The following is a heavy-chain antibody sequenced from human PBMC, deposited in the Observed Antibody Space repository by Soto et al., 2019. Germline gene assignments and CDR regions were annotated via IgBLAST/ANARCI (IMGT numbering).Heavy chain of an antibody. CDR1: GYTFTSYG. V-gene: IGHV1-18*01. CDR2: ISAYNGNT. J-gene: IGHJ4*02. Sequence: QGQLVQSGAEVKKPGASVKVSCKASGYTFTSYGISWVRQAPGQGLEWMGWISAYNGNTNYAQKLQGRVTMTTDTSTSTAYMELRSLTSDDTAVYYCARVTKTVYSGRYYVPGYWGQGTLVTVSS. D-gene: IGHD1-26*01. CDR3: ARVTKTVYSGRYYVPGY.